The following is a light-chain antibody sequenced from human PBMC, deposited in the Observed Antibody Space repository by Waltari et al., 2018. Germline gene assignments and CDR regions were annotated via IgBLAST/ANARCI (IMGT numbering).Light chain of an antibody. CDR1: QRVNTD. CDR3: QQHNNRPPGT. V-gene: IGKV3-11*01. Sequence: EIVLPQPPAALSLSPGERAPLSCRASQRVNTDLACYQQKPGRAPRLLVYDSSNRANGIPSRFSGSGSGTDFTLTISSLEPEDFAVYYCQQHNNRPPGTFGQGTRLEIQ. J-gene: IGKJ5*01. CDR2: DSS.